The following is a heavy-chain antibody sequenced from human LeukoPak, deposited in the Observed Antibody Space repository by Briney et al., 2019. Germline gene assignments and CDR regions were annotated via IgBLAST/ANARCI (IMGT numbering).Heavy chain of an antibody. CDR2: IVVGSGNT. D-gene: IGHD5-18*01. J-gene: IGHJ4*02. V-gene: IGHV1-58*01. CDR1: GFTFTSSA. Sequence: SVKVSCKASGFTFTSSAVQWVRQARGQRLEWIGWIVVGSGNTNYAQKFQERVTITRDMSTSTAYMELSGLRSEDTAVYYCAADRAAMVTGYWGQGTLVTVSS. CDR3: AADRAAMVTGY.